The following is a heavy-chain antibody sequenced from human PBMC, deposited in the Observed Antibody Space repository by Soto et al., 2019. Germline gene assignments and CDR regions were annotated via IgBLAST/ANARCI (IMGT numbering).Heavy chain of an antibody. Sequence: LQTMRLPWTVLCGSIRSRGYCWGWNQQPPGKGLEWIGEINHSGSTNYNPSLKSRVTISVDTSKNQFSLKLSSVTAADTAVYYCARGGIAAAAPRYYFDYWGQGTLVTVSS. CDR1: CGSIRSRGYC. CDR3: ARGGIAAAAPRYYFDY. J-gene: IGHJ4*02. V-gene: IGHV4-39*07. D-gene: IGHD6-13*01. CDR2: INHSGST.